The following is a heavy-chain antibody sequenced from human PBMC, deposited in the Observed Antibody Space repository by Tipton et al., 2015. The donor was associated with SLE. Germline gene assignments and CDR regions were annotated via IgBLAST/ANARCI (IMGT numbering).Heavy chain of an antibody. CDR1: GFTFSSYA. Sequence: SLRLSCSASGFTFSSYAMHWVRQAPGKGLEWVSGISWNSGSIGYADSVKGRFTISRDNAKNSLYLQMNSLRAEDMALYYCAKDPGPVADYYFDYWGQGTLVTVSS. J-gene: IGHJ4*02. CDR2: ISWNSGSI. V-gene: IGHV3-9*03. CDR3: AKDPGPVADYYFDY. D-gene: IGHD6-19*01.